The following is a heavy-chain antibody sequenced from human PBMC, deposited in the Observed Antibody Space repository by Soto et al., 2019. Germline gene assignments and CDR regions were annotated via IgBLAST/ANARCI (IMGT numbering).Heavy chain of an antibody. CDR3: ARDTRYGVLDY. D-gene: IGHD4-17*01. CDR1: GGSISSYY. CDR2: IYYSGDT. Sequence: PSETLSLTCTVSGGSISSYYWSWIRQPPGKGLEWIGYIYYSGDTNYNPSLKSRVTISVDTSKNQLSLSLSSLTAADTAVYYCARDTRYGVLDYWGQGTLVTVSS. V-gene: IGHV4-59*01. J-gene: IGHJ4*02.